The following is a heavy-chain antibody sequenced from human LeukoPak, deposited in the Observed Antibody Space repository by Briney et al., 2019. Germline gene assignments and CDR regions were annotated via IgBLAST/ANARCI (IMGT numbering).Heavy chain of an antibody. CDR3: ARVSGGLRRGFDY. J-gene: IGHJ4*02. CDR1: GFTFSGYG. D-gene: IGHD2-15*01. Sequence: SGGSLRFSCGASGFTFSGYGLHWVRQAPGKGLKWLAVIWYDGSNKYYADSVKGRFTIPRDNSKNTLYLQMNSLRAENTAVYYCARVSGGLRRGFDYWGQGTLVTVSS. CDR2: IWYDGSNK. V-gene: IGHV3-33*01.